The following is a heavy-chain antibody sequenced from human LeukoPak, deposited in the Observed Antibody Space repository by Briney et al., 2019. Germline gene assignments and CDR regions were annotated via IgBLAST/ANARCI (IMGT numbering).Heavy chain of an antibody. D-gene: IGHD5-12*01. V-gene: IGHV3-7*01. CDR2: IKQDGSEK. CDR1: GFTFSSYW. CDR3: ARVKVVATILWFDP. Sequence: GGSLRLSCAASGFTFSSYWMSWVRQAPGKGLEWVANIKQDGSEKYYVDSVKGRFTISRDNAKNSLYLQMNSLRAEDTAVYYCARVKVVATILWFDPWGQGTLVTVSS. J-gene: IGHJ5*02.